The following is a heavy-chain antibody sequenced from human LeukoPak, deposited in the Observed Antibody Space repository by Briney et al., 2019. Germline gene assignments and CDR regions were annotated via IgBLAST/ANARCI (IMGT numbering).Heavy chain of an antibody. J-gene: IGHJ4*02. Sequence: PSETLSLTCTVSGGSISSYYWSWIRQPPGKGLEWIGYIYTSGSTNYNPSLKRRVTISVDTSKNQFSLKLSSVTAADTAVYYCARVRGVFGAFGGFDYWGQGTLVTVSS. CDR1: GGSISSYY. V-gene: IGHV4-4*09. D-gene: IGHD3-3*01. CDR3: ARVRGVFGAFGGFDY. CDR2: IYTSGST.